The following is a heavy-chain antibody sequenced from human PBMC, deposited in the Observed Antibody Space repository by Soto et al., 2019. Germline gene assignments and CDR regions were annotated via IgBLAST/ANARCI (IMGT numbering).Heavy chain of an antibody. V-gene: IGHV4-31*03. Sequence: SATLSLTYTVSGGSINSGGYCWSWIRQHPGKSLNWIGCIYYGGSTSYKKSLKRRVTISIDTSKNQFSLKLTSMTAADTAVYYCARRYGRNFDYWGQGTLVT. CDR1: GGSINSGGYC. J-gene: IGHJ4*02. CDR2: IYYGGST. D-gene: IGHD1-20*01. CDR3: ARRYGRNFDY.